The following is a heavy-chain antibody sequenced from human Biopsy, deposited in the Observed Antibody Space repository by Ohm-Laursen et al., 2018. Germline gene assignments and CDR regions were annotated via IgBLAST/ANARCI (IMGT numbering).Heavy chain of an antibody. CDR3: AKHGSGWTGDDAFHI. Sequence: SDTLSLTWTVSGGSTSGSSWSWIRQAPVKGLEWIGYISYSRDTNYNPSLKSRITISVDTSKNQFSLKLTSVTAADTAVYYCAKHGSGWTGDDAFHIWGQGTMVTVSS. CDR2: ISYSRDT. V-gene: IGHV4-59*08. J-gene: IGHJ3*02. CDR1: GGSTSGSS. D-gene: IGHD6-19*01.